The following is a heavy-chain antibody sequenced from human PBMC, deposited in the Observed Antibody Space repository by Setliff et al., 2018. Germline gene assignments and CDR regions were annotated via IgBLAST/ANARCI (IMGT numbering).Heavy chain of an antibody. V-gene: IGHV3-11*06. J-gene: IGHJ4*02. CDR2: IVGNGVYT. CDR1: GFTFSDYA. Sequence: PGGSLRLSCAASGFTFSDYAMSWIRQAPGKGLEWISSIVGNGVYTNYADSVKGRFTISRDNVKNSLFLQMNSLRAEDTAVYYCVRDLHWGFDYWGLGTLVTVSS. CDR3: VRDLHWGFDY. D-gene: IGHD7-27*01.